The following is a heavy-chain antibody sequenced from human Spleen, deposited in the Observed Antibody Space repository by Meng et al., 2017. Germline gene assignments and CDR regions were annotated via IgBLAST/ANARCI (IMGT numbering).Heavy chain of an antibody. CDR1: WDSVSSNSVA. CDR2: TYYRSTWYT. V-gene: IGHV6-1*01. Sequence: SQTLSLTCAISWDSVSSNSVAWDWIRQSPSRGLDWLGRTYYRSTWYTDYAVSVRSRITISPDTSKNQFSLQLNSVTPEDTAVYYCARSDPISLNYWGQGTLVTVSS. CDR3: ARSDPISLNY. J-gene: IGHJ4*02.